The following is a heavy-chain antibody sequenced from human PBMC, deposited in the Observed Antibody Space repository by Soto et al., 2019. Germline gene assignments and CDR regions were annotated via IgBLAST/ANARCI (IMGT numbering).Heavy chain of an antibody. CDR1: GFTFSSYA. Sequence: GGSLRLSCAASGFTFSSYAMSWVCQAPGKGLEWVSAISGSGGSTYYADSVKGRFTISRDNSKNTLYLQMNSLRAEDTAVYYCAKDKSFGWYDYYGMDVWGQGTTVTVSS. CDR3: AKDKSFGWYDYYGMDV. D-gene: IGHD3-9*01. CDR2: ISGSGGST. J-gene: IGHJ6*02. V-gene: IGHV3-23*01.